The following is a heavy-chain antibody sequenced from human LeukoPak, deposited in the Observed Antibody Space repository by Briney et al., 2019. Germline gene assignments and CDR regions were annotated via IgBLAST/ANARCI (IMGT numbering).Heavy chain of an antibody. CDR3: ARGSAGKDIVVVPAATPFDP. Sequence: GVSVKVSCKASGYTFTGYYMHWVRQAPGQGLEWMGWINPNSGGTNYAQKFQGRVTMTRDTSISTAYMELSRLRSADTAVYYCARGSAGKDIVVVPAATPFDPWGQGTLVTVSS. V-gene: IGHV1-2*02. D-gene: IGHD2-2*01. J-gene: IGHJ5*02. CDR2: INPNSGGT. CDR1: GYTFTGYY.